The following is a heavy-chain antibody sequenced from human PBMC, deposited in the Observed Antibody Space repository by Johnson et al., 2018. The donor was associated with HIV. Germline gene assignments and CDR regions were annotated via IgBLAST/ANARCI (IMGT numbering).Heavy chain of an antibody. CDR3: ARDAPDSGSYHAFDI. J-gene: IGHJ3*02. Sequence: VESGGGVVQPGRSLRLSCAASGFTFSSYAMHWVRQAPGKGLEWVAVISYDGSNKYYADSVKVRFTISRDNSKNTLYLQMNSLRAEDTAVYYCARDAPDSGSYHAFDIWGQGTMVTVSS. D-gene: IGHD1-26*01. CDR2: ISYDGSNK. V-gene: IGHV3-30*04. CDR1: GFTFSSYA.